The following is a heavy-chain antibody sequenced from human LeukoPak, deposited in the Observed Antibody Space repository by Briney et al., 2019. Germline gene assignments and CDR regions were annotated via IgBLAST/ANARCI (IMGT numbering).Heavy chain of an antibody. CDR3: ARDKAGITMVRGVIGYYYYMDV. D-gene: IGHD3-10*01. CDR2: INPNSGGT. J-gene: IGHJ6*03. V-gene: IGHV1-2*02. Sequence: ASVKVSCKASGCTFTGYYMHWVRQAPGQGLEWMGWINPNSGGTNYAQKFQGRVTMTRDTSISTAYMELSRLRSDDTAVYYCARDKAGITMVRGVIGYYYYMDVWGKGTTVTISS. CDR1: GCTFTGYY.